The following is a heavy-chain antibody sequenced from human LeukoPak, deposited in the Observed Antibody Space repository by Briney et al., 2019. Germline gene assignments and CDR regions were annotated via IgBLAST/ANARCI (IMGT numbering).Heavy chain of an antibody. CDR1: GYSFATYW. CDR2: THPGDSNT. V-gene: IGHV5-51*01. J-gene: IGHJ3*02. Sequence: GESLKISCKGSGYSFATYWIAWVRQMPGEGLEWLGITHPGDSNTRYSPSFQGQVTISADKSISTAYLQWSSLKASDTAMYYCARLVITFGGVIPQVFDIWGQGTMVTVSS. CDR3: ARLVITFGGVIPQVFDI. D-gene: IGHD3-16*02.